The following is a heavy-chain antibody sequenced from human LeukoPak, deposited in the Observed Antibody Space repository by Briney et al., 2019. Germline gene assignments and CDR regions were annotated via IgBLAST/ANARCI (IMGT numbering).Heavy chain of an antibody. D-gene: IGHD5-18*01. CDR3: AKGGYSYAVNW. V-gene: IGHV3-23*01. CDR1: GFTFSSYA. Sequence: GGSLRLSCAASGFTFSSYAMSWVRQAPGRGLEWVSAISGSGGSTYYADSVKGRFTISGDNSKNTLYLQMNSLRAEDTAVYYCAKGGYSYAVNWWGQGTLVTVSS. J-gene: IGHJ4*02. CDR2: ISGSGGST.